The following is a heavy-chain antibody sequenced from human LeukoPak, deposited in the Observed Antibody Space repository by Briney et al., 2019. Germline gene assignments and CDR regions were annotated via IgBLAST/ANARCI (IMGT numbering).Heavy chain of an antibody. J-gene: IGHJ4*02. Sequence: SETLSLTCTVSGDSNSSHYWSWIRQPREKGLEWIGCIYWSGSTNYNPSLKSRVTISVDTSNNQFSLKLSSVTAADTAVYFCARERLIAGATVFDYWGQGTLVTVSS. CDR2: IYWSGST. V-gene: IGHV4-59*11. D-gene: IGHD1-26*01. CDR1: GDSNSSHY. CDR3: ARERLIAGATVFDY.